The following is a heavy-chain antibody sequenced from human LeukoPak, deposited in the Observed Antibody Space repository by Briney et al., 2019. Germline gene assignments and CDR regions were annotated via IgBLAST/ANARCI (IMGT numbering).Heavy chain of an antibody. V-gene: IGHV1-2*02. Sequence: ASVTVSCKASGYTFTGYYMHWVRQAPGQGLEWMGWINPNSGGTNYAQKFQGRVTMTRDTSISTAYMELSRLRSDDTAVYYCARVAGYSSWFDIGGQGTMVTVSS. CDR1: GYTFTGYY. CDR2: INPNSGGT. CDR3: ARVAGYSSWFDI. J-gene: IGHJ3*02. D-gene: IGHD5-18*01.